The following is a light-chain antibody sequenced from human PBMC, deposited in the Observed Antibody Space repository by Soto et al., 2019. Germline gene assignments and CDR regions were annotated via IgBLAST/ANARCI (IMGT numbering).Light chain of an antibody. CDR2: GTS. CDR3: QHYGSSPPDT. J-gene: IGKJ2*01. CDR1: QSVSSKY. V-gene: IGKV3-20*01. Sequence: IVLTQSPGTLSLSLGERATLSCRASQSVSSKYVAWYQQKPGQAPSLLIYGTSNTPTDIPASFSGSGSGTASSLPISRLEPEDFAVSYSQHYGSSPPDTFGQGTNLEI.